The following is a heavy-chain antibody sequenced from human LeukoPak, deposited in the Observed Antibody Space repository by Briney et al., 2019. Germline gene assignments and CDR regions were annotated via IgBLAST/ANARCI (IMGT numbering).Heavy chain of an antibody. Sequence: ASVKVSCKASGYTFTSYGISWVRQAPGQGLEWMGWISAYNGNTNYAQKLQGRVTMTTDTSTSTAYMELRSLRSDDTAVYYCARDPGVYYGSGKVMDVWGKGTTVTISS. CDR3: ARDPGVYYGSGKVMDV. V-gene: IGHV1-18*01. J-gene: IGHJ6*04. CDR2: ISAYNGNT. CDR1: GYTFTSYG. D-gene: IGHD3-10*01.